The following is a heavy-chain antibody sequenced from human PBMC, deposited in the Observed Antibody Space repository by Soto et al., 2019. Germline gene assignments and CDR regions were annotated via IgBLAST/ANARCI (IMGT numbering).Heavy chain of an antibody. Sequence: SQTLSLSCAISGDSVSSNSGAWIWIRQSPSRGLEWLGRTYHRSKWFHDYAVSMKGRITITPDTSQNQFSLQLDSVTPDDTAVYYCVGGYSYGSSFDYWGHGTLVTVSS. CDR2: TYHRSKWFH. D-gene: IGHD5-18*01. CDR3: VGGYSYGSSFDY. CDR1: GDSVSSNSGA. V-gene: IGHV6-1*01. J-gene: IGHJ4*01.